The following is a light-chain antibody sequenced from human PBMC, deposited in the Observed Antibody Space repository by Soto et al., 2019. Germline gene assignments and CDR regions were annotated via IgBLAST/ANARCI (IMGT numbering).Light chain of an antibody. V-gene: IGLV2-11*01. CDR2: DVT. J-gene: IGLJ1*01. CDR3: CSYAGNYIYV. Sequence: ALTQPRSVSGSPGQSVTISCTGTSSDIGAYNYVSWYQQPPGRAPKLIIYDVTQRPSGVPDRFSGSKSGNTASLPLSGLLSEDEADYFCCSYAGNYIYVFGTGTKVTV. CDR1: SSDIGAYNY.